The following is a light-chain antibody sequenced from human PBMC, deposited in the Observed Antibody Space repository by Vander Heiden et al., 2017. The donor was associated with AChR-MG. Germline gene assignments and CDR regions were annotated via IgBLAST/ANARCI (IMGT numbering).Light chain of an antibody. J-gene: IGKJ1*01. CDR1: QSVSSSY. CDR3: QQYGRSIT. V-gene: IGKV3-20*01. CDR2: GAS. Sequence: EIVLTQSPGTLSLSPGERATLSCRASQSVSSSYLAWYQQKPGQAPRLLIYGASSRATGIPDRFRGSGSGTDFTLTISRLEPEDFAVYYWQQYGRSITFGQGTKVEIK.